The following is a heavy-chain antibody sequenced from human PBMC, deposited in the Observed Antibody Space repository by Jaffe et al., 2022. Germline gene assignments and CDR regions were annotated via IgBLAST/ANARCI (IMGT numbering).Heavy chain of an antibody. V-gene: IGHV4-59*01. CDR2: IYYSGTT. CDR3: ARFRCSSTSCVGRHAFDI. Sequence: QVQLQESGPGLVKPSETLSLTCTVSGGSISTYYWTWIRQPPGKGLEWIGYIYYSGTTNYNPSLQSRVTISVDASKSQFSLTLSSVTAADTAVYYCARFRCSSTSCVGRHAFDIWGQGTMVTVSS. J-gene: IGHJ3*02. D-gene: IGHD2-2*01. CDR1: GGSISTYY.